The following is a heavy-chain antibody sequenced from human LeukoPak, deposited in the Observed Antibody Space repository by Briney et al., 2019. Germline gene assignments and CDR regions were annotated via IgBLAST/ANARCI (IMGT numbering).Heavy chain of an antibody. CDR3: ARGSVVVPAATNWFDP. V-gene: IGHV4-61*02. CDR2: IYTSGST. Sequence: SETLSLTCTVSGGSISSGSYYWSWIRQPAGKGLEWIGRIYTSGSTNYNPSLKSRVTISVDTSKNQFSLKLSSVTAADTAVYYCARGSVVVPAATNWFDPWGQGTLVTVSS. D-gene: IGHD2-2*01. J-gene: IGHJ5*02. CDR1: GGSISSGSYY.